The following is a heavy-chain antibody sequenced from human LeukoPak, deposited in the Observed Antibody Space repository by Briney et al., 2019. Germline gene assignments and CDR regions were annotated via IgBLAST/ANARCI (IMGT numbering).Heavy chain of an antibody. Sequence: GGSLRLSCAASGFTFSSYSMNWVRQAPGKGLEWVSYISSSGSTIYYADSVKGRFTISRDNAKNSLYLQMNSLRAEDTAVYYCARAERMSVSPFDYWGQGTLVTVSS. CDR3: ARAERMSVSPFDY. V-gene: IGHV3-48*04. CDR2: ISSSGSTI. CDR1: GFTFSSYS. J-gene: IGHJ4*02. D-gene: IGHD2/OR15-2a*01.